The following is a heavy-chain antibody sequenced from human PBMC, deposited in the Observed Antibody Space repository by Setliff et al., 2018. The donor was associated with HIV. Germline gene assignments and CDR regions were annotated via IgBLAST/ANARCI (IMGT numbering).Heavy chain of an antibody. CDR1: GDTFSSYA. D-gene: IGHD5-12*01. CDR3: ARDSAIVTTIIDHYYGMDV. Sequence: SVKVSCKASGDTFSSYAISWVRQAPGQGLEWMGGIIPVLGLSYYAQNFQGRVTISRDTSASTAYMELSSLRSEDTAVYYCARDSAIVTTIIDHYYGMDVWGQGTTVTVSS. V-gene: IGHV1-69*10. J-gene: IGHJ6*02. CDR2: IIPVLGLS.